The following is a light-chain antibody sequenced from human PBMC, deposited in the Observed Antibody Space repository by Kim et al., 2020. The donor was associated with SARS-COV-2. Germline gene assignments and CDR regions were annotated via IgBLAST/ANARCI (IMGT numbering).Light chain of an antibody. CDR1: ALTEKQ. Sequence: VSPAQTARITCSGDALTEKQNYWYQRKTGQAPHLLIYKDSERPSGIPGRFSGSSSGTTVALTISGVQAEDDADYYCQSADGSGTYVFGTGTKVTVL. CDR2: KDS. CDR3: QSADGSGTYV. J-gene: IGLJ1*01. V-gene: IGLV3-25*03.